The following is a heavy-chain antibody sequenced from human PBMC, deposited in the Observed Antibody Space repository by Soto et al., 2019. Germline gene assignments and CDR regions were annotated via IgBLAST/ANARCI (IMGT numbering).Heavy chain of an antibody. D-gene: IGHD2-8*02. CDR3: ARGNTGDGNFDS. CDR2: ISPAGSST. V-gene: IGHV3-74*01. J-gene: IGHJ4*02. CDR1: GFTVSSYW. Sequence: LRLSCSASGFTVSSYWTHWVRQAPGKGLVWVSRISPAGSSTYYADSVRGRFTISKDTAKNTVYLQINSLGAEDAAVYYCARGNTGDGNFDSWGKGTLVTVSS.